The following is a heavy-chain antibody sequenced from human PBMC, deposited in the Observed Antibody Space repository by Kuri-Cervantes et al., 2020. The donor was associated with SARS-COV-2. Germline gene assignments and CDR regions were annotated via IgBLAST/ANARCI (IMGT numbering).Heavy chain of an antibody. Sequence: SVKVSCKASGGTFSSYAISWVRQAPGQGLEWMGRIIPILGTANYAQKFQGRVTITADKSTSTAYMELSSLRSEDTAVYYCVGHGSSSIWGQGTLVTVSS. D-gene: IGHD6-13*01. CDR3: VGHGSSSI. J-gene: IGHJ4*02. V-gene: IGHV1-69*04. CDR1: GGTFSSYA. CDR2: IIPILGTA.